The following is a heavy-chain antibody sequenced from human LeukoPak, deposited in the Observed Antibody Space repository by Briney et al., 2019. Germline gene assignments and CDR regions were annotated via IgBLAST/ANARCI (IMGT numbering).Heavy chain of an antibody. CDR3: ARVRGLRFVSPVDY. J-gene: IGHJ4*02. CDR2: FDPEKSET. D-gene: IGHD3-16*01. Sequence: ASVKVSCKVSGYTLTELSMHWVRQAPGKGLEWMGGFDPEKSETIYAQKLQGRVTMTTDTSTSTAYMELRSLRSDDTAVYYCARVRGLRFVSPVDYWGQGTLVTVSS. V-gene: IGHV1-24*01. CDR1: GYTLTELS.